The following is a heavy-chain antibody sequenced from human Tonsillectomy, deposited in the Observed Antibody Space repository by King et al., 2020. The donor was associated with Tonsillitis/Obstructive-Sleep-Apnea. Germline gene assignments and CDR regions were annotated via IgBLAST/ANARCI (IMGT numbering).Heavy chain of an antibody. Sequence: VQLVESGGGLIQPGGSLRLSCAASGFIFNNYAMTWVRQIPGKGLEWVSSISATGVSTYYAESVKGRFTISRDNSKNTLYLGMNSLTAEDTAVYYCAKSFSWDDFWSAFDYWGQGTLVSVSS. CDR3: AKSFSWDDFWSAFDY. D-gene: IGHD3-3*01. V-gene: IGHV3-23*04. J-gene: IGHJ4*02. CDR1: GFIFNNYA. CDR2: ISATGVST.